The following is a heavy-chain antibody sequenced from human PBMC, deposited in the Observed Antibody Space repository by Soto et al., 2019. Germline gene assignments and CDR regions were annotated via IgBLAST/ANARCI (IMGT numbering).Heavy chain of an antibody. Sequence: QVQLVQSGAEVKKPGSSVKVSCKASGGTFSSYAISWVRQAPGQGLEWMGGIIPIFGTANYAQKFQGRVTITADESTSPAYMELSSLRSEDTAVYYCARGDADGYSSGWPQNDWGQGTLVTVSS. V-gene: IGHV1-69*01. J-gene: IGHJ4*02. CDR2: IIPIFGTA. CDR3: ARGDADGYSSGWPQND. CDR1: GGTFSSYA. D-gene: IGHD6-19*01.